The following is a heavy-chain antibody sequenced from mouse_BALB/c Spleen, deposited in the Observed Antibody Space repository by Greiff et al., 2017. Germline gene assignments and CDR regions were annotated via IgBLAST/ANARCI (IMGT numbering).Heavy chain of an antibody. J-gene: IGHJ4*01. CDR3: AGGGSLYYYAMDY. Sequence: QVQLQQSGAELVRPGTSVKVSCKASGYAFTNYLIEWVKQRPGQGLEWIGVINPGSGGTNYNEKFKGKATLTADKSSSTAYMQLSSLTSDDSAVYFCAGGGSLYYYAMDYWGQGTSVTVSS. CDR1: GYAFTNYL. CDR2: INPGSGGT. V-gene: IGHV1-54*01.